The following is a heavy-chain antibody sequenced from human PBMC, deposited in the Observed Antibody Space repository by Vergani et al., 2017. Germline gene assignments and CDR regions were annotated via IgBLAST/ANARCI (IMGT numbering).Heavy chain of an antibody. D-gene: IGHD1-7*01. CDR3: VYRKTEWGTTGCFYPFYDYYHMDV. CDR2: IYWNDDQ. V-gene: IGHV2-5*04. J-gene: IGHJ6*03. CDR1: GFSLNTRGVS. Sequence: QITLKESGPTLVKPTQTLTLTCTFSGFSLNTRGVSVAWIRQPPGKALDWLALIYWNDDQHYSPSLNNRVTITKYTSKNQVVLTMTNMDYVDTGTYYCVYRKTEWGTTGCFYPFYDYYHMDVGGKGTTVTVSS.